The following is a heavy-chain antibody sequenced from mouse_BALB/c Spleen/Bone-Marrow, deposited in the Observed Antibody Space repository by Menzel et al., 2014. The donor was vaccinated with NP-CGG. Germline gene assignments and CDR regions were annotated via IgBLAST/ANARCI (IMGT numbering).Heavy chain of an antibody. CDR1: GYAFTNYL. CDR3: ARWDYAMDY. Sequence: QVQLQQPGAELVRPGTSVKVSCKAPGYAFTNYLIEWVKQRPGQGLEWIGVINPGSGGTNYNEKFKGKATLTADKSSSTAYTQLSSLTSDDSAVYFCARWDYAMDYWGQGTSVTVSS. CDR2: INPGSGGT. J-gene: IGHJ4*01. V-gene: IGHV1-54*01.